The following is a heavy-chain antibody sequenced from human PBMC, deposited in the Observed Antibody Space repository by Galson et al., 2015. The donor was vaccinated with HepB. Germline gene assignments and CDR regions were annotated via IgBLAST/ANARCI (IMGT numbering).Heavy chain of an antibody. CDR1: GFTFSSYS. V-gene: IGHV3-21*01. Sequence: SLRLSCAASGFTFSSYSMNWVRQAPGKGLEWVSSISSSSSYIYYADSVKGRFTISRDNAKNSLYLQMNSLRAEDTAVYYCARDRGGYSYGRTSHPLDYWGQGILVTGSA. D-gene: IGHD5-18*01. CDR2: ISSSSSYI. J-gene: IGHJ4*02. CDR3: ARDRGGYSYGRTSHPLDY.